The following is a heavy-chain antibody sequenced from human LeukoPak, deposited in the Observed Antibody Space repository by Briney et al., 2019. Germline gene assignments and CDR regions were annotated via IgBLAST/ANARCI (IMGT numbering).Heavy chain of an antibody. CDR3: AKDRYSNYDSSGYPDH. V-gene: IGHV3-9*01. CDR2: ISWNSGSI. CDR1: GFTFDDYA. D-gene: IGHD3-22*01. Sequence: GRSLRLSCAASGFTFDDYAMHWVRQAPGKGLGWVSGISWNSGSIGYADSVKGRFTISRDNAKNSLYLQMNSLRAEDTALYYCAKDRYSNYDSSGYPDHWGQGTLVTVSS. J-gene: IGHJ4*02.